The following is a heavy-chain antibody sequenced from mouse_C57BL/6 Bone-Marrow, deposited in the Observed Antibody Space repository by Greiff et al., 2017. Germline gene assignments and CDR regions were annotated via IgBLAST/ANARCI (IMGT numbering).Heavy chain of an antibody. CDR1: GFTFSDFY. J-gene: IGHJ1*03. CDR2: SRNKANDYTT. CDR3: ARNWDGYFDV. V-gene: IGHV7-1*01. Sequence: EVQRVESGGGLVQSGRSLRLSCATSGFTFSDFYMEWVRQAPGKGLEWIAASRNKANDYTTEYSASVKGRFIVSRDTSQSILYLQMNALRAEDTAIYYCARNWDGYFDVWGTGTTVTVSS. D-gene: IGHD4-1*01.